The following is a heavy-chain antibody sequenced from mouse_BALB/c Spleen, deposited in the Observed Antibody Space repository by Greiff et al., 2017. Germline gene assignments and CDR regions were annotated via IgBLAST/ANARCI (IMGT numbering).Heavy chain of an antibody. V-gene: IGHV5-9-3*01. D-gene: IGHD2-4*01. J-gene: IGHJ3*01. CDR3: ARQGDYDYLFAY. CDR2: ISSGGSYT. CDR1: GFTFSSYA. Sequence: EVQLVESGGGLVKPGGSLKLSCAASGFTFSSYAMSWVRQTPEKRLEWVATISSGGSYTYYPDSVKGRFTISRDNAKNTLYLQMSSLRSEDTAMYYCARQGDYDYLFAYWGQGTLVTVSA.